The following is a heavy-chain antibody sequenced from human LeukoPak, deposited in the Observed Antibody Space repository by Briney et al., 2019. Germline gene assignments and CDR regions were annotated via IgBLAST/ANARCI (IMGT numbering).Heavy chain of an antibody. Sequence: GGSLRLSCAASGFTFDDYAMHWVRQAPGKGLEWVSGISWNSGSIGYADSVKGRFTISRDNAKNSLYLQMNSLRAEDTAVYYCARDRGVIDAFDIWGQGTMVTVSS. V-gene: IGHV3-9*01. D-gene: IGHD2-21*01. CDR2: ISWNSGSI. CDR1: GFTFDDYA. J-gene: IGHJ3*02. CDR3: ARDRGVIDAFDI.